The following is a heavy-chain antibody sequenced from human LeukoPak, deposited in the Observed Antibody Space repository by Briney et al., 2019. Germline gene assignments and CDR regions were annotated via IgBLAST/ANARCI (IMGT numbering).Heavy chain of an antibody. CDR3: ARGGYSSSDGVYYYYCMDV. J-gene: IGHJ6*03. CDR2: INWNGGST. CDR1: GFTFDDYG. D-gene: IGHD6-6*01. V-gene: IGHV3-20*04. Sequence: GGSLRLSCAASGFTFDDYGMSWVRQAPGKGLEWVSGINWNGGSTGYADSVKGRFTISRDNAKNSLYLQMNSLRAEDTALYYCARGGYSSSDGVYYYYCMDVWGKGTTVTVSS.